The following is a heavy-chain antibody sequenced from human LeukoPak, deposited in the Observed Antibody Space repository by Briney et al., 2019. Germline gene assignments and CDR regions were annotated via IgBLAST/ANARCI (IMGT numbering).Heavy chain of an antibody. D-gene: IGHD2-2*01. V-gene: IGHV3-30-3*01. J-gene: IGHJ3*02. Sequence: PGRSLRLSCAASGFTFSSYAMHWVRQAPGKGLEWVAVISYDGSNKYYADSVKGRFTISRDNSKNTLYLQMNSLRAEDTAVYYCAKGFATSCYYCAFDIWGQGTMVTVSS. CDR3: AKGFATSCYYCAFDI. CDR2: ISYDGSNK. CDR1: GFTFSSYA.